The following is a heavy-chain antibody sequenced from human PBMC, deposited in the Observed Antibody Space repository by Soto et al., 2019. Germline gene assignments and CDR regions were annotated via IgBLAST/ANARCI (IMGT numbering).Heavy chain of an antibody. CDR2: INSDGSST. Sequence: EVQLVESGGGLVQPGGSLRLSCAASGFTFSSYWMHWVRQAPGKGLVWVSRINSDGSSTSYADSVKGRFTISRDNAKNTLYLQMNSLRAEDTAVYYCARGRYCSSTSCYLNWFDPWGQGTLVTVSS. J-gene: IGHJ5*02. CDR3: ARGRYCSSTSCYLNWFDP. D-gene: IGHD2-2*01. V-gene: IGHV3-74*01. CDR1: GFTFSSYW.